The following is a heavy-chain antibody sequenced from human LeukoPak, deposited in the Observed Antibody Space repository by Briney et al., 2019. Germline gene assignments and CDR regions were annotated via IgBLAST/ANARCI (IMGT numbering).Heavy chain of an antibody. CDR1: GGSISSSSYY. CDR2: IYYSGST. CDR3: ARESTHDRSSKD. V-gene: IGHV4-39*02. Sequence: SETLSLTCTVSGGSISSSSYYWGWIRQPPGKGLEWIGSIYYSGSTYYNPSLKSRVTISVDTSKNQFSLKLSSVTAADTAVYYCARESTHDRSSKDWGQGTLVTVSS. D-gene: IGHD1-26*01. J-gene: IGHJ4*02.